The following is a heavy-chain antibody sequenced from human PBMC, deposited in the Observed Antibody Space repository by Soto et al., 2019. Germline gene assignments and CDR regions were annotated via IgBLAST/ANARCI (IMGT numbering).Heavy chain of an antibody. CDR3: ARDLSWGSNWYYYMDV. CDR1: GFILSDCA. D-gene: IGHD7-27*01. J-gene: IGHJ6*03. CDR2: ISSSRSVI. V-gene: IGHV3-48*01. Sequence: EVQLVESGGGLVQPGGSLRLSCATSGFILSDCAMNWVRQAPGKGLAGVSYISSSRSVIDYADSVKGRFTVSRDNARNSLYLQLNSLRAEDTAVYYCARDLSWGSNWYYYMDVWGKGTTVTVSS.